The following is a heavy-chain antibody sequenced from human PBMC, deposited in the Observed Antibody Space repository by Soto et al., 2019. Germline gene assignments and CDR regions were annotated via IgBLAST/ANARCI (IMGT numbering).Heavy chain of an antibody. Sequence: SETLSLTCTVSGGSISSGGYYWSWIRQPPGKGLEWIGEINHSGSTNYNPSLKSRVTISVDTSKNQFSLKLSSVTAADTAVYYCARDGCSGGSCYYQDGMDVWGQGTTVTVSS. CDR1: GGSISSGGYY. D-gene: IGHD2-15*01. V-gene: IGHV4-39*07. CDR2: INHSGST. CDR3: ARDGCSGGSCYYQDGMDV. J-gene: IGHJ6*02.